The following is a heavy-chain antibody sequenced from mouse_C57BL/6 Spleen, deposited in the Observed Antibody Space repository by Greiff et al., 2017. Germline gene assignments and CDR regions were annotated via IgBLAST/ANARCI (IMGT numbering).Heavy chain of an antibody. J-gene: IGHJ2*01. CDR1: GYTFTSYW. V-gene: IGHV1-64*01. Sequence: VQLQQSGAELVKPGASVKLSCKASGYTFTSYWMHWVKQRPGQGLEWIGMIHPNSGSTNYNEKFKSKATLPVDKSSSTAYMQLSSLTSEDSAVYYCAKGSSYYYGSSYPFEYWGQGTTLTVSA. CDR3: AKGSSYYYGSSYPFEY. CDR2: IHPNSGST. D-gene: IGHD1-1*01.